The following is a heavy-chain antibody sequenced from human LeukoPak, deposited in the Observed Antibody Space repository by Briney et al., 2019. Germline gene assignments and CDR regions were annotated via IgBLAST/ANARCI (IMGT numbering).Heavy chain of an antibody. CDR1: GYTFTGYY. Sequence: ASVKVSCKASGYTFTGYYMHWVRQAPGQGLEWMGWINPNSGGTNYAQKFQGRVTMTRDTSISTAYMELSRLRSDDTAVYYCARAVSPEYYYYYYMDVWGKGTTVTVSS. J-gene: IGHJ6*03. CDR2: INPNSGGT. V-gene: IGHV1-2*02. CDR3: ARAVSPEYYYYYYMDV.